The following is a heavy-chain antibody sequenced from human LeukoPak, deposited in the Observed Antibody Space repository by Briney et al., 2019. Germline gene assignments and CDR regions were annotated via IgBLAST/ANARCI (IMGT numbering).Heavy chain of an antibody. V-gene: IGHV3-33*01. CDR1: GFTFSSYG. CDR3: ARASWISTADAVC. Sequence: PGRSLRLSCTASGFTFSSYGMHWVRQAPGKGLEWVAVIWYDGSNQQYADSVKGRFTISRDNSGNTVFLQMNSLRPEDTAVYYCARASWISTADAVCWGQGTQVTVSS. CDR2: IWYDGSNQ. J-gene: IGHJ4*02. D-gene: IGHD2-2*03.